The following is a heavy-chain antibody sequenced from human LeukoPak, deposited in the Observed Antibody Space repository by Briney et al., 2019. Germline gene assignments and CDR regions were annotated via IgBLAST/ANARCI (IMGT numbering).Heavy chain of an antibody. D-gene: IGHD2-2*02. CDR3: ASSSGYCSSTSCYSAFDI. V-gene: IGHV3-48*03. CDR1: GFTFSSYE. Sequence: GGSLRLSCAASGFTFSSYEMNWVRQAPGKGLEWVSYISSSGSTIYYADSVKGRFTISRDNAKNSLYLQMNSLRAEDTAVYYCASSSGYCSSTSCYSAFDIWGQGTMVTVSS. J-gene: IGHJ3*02. CDR2: ISSSGSTI.